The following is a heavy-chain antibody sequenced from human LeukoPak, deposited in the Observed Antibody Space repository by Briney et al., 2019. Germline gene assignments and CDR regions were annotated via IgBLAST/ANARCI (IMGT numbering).Heavy chain of an antibody. Sequence: PGGSLRLSCAASGFTFSSYGMHWVRQAPGKGLEWVAFIRYDGSNKYYADSVKGRFTISRDNSKNTLYLQMNSLRAEDTAVYYCAKQLSSVAIAVVAAPSFDYWGQGTLVTVSS. CDR3: AKQLSSVAIAVVAAPSFDY. V-gene: IGHV3-30*02. D-gene: IGHD2-15*01. CDR2: IRYDGSNK. J-gene: IGHJ4*02. CDR1: GFTFSSYG.